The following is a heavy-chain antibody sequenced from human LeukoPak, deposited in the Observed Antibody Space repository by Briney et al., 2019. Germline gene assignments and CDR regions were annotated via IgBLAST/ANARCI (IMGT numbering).Heavy chain of an antibody. J-gene: IGHJ4*02. CDR3: ASRKLGNDY. CDR1: GGSVSDYY. D-gene: IGHD7-27*01. V-gene: IGHV4-59*02. CDR2: IYHTGST. Sequence: SETLSLTCTISGGSVSDYYWSWIRQSPGKGLEWIGYIYHTGSTSYSPSLKSRVTISADTSQNQFSLKLSSVTAADTAVYYCASRKLGNDYWGQGTLATVSS.